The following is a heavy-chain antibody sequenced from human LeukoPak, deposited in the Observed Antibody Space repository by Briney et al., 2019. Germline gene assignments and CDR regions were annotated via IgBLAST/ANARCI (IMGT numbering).Heavy chain of an antibody. Sequence: ASVKVSCKASGYTFTDYYIHWVRQAPGQGLEWTGIINPSGGSTSYAQKFQGRVTMTRDTSTSTVYMELSSLRSEDTAVYYCAREGPYSDSSRSRFDYWGQGTLVTVSS. V-gene: IGHV1-46*01. D-gene: IGHD6-6*01. CDR1: GYTFTDYY. J-gene: IGHJ4*02. CDR3: AREGPYSDSSRSRFDY. CDR2: INPSGGST.